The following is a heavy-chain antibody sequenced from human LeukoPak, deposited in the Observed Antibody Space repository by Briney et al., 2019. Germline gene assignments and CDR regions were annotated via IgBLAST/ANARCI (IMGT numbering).Heavy chain of an antibody. D-gene: IGHD2-2*02. J-gene: IGHJ4*02. CDR1: GFTFSNYA. Sequence: PGGSLRLSCAASGFTFSNYAMSWVRQAPGKGLEWVSDISGSGSSTYYTDSVKGRFTISGDNSNNTLYLQMNSLGADDTAVYYCAKSRSSSISCYNYWGQGTLVTVSS. CDR3: AKSRSSSISCYNY. V-gene: IGHV3-23*01. CDR2: ISGSGSST.